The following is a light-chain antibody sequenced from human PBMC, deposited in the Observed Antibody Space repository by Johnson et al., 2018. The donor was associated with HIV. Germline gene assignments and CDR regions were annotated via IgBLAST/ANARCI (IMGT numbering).Light chain of an antibody. V-gene: IGLV1-51*01. CDR3: GTWDSSLSTYV. CDR1: SSNIGNHY. CDR2: DNN. J-gene: IGLJ1*01. Sequence: QSVLTQPPSVSAAPGQKVTISCSGSSSNIGNHYVSWYQLLPGTAPKLLIYDNNQRPSGIPDRFSVSKSGTSATLGITGLPTGDEADYYCGTWDSSLSTYVFGTGTEVTVL.